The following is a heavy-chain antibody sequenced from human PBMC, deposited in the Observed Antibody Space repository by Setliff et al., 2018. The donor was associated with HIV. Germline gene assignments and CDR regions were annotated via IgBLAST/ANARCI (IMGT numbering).Heavy chain of an antibody. CDR2: INTSGST. CDR3: ARVYYFDSSGYYQRGDVFDI. Sequence: ASETLSLTCTVSGGSVSNYYWTWIRQSAGKGLEWIGHINTSGSTKYNPSLKSRLTMSVDSSGNQFSLTLTSVTAADTAVYYCARVYYFDSSGYYQRGDVFDIWGQGTMVTVSS. D-gene: IGHD3-22*01. CDR1: GGSVSNYY. V-gene: IGHV4-4*07. J-gene: IGHJ3*02.